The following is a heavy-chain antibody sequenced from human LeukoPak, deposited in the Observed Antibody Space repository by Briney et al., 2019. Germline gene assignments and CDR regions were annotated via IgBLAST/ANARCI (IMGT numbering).Heavy chain of an antibody. V-gene: IGHV3-30*01. CDR2: ISHEGGDE. CDR1: GFTFSTSA. J-gene: IGHJ6*04. Sequence: GGSLRLSCAASGFTFSTSAMHWVRQAPGKGLEWVAVISHEGGDEKYADSVKGRFTISRDNSKNTLYLQMNSLRSEDTAVYYCATPVLTVSIRRHPFLIDGWGKGTTVIVSS. CDR3: ATPVLTVSIRRHPFLIDG. D-gene: IGHD2-8*01.